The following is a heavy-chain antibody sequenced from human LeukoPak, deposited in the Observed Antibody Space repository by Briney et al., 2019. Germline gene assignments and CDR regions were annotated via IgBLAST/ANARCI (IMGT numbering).Heavy chain of an antibody. D-gene: IGHD2/OR15-2a*01. Sequence: ASLKVSCKASGGTFSSYAISWVRQAPGQGLEWMGGIIPIFGTANYAQKFQGRVTITADESTSTAYMELSSLRSEDTAVYYCARGISYTMNIWGQGTTVTVSS. CDR2: IIPIFGTA. V-gene: IGHV1-69*13. CDR1: GGTFSSYA. J-gene: IGHJ6*02. CDR3: ARGISYTMNI.